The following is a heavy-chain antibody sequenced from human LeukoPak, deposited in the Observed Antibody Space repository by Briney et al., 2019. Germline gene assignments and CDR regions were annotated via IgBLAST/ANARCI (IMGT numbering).Heavy chain of an antibody. CDR3: ARDNGLDSSGCSFDY. V-gene: IGHV3-30-3*01. J-gene: IGHJ4*02. CDR2: ISYDGSNK. D-gene: IGHD3-22*01. Sequence: KAGGSLRLSCAASGFTFSSYAMHWVRQAPGKGLEWVAVISYDGSNKYYADSVKGRFTISRDNSKNTLYLQMNSLRAEDTAVYYCARDNGLDSSGCSFDYWGQGTLVTVSS. CDR1: GFTFSSYA.